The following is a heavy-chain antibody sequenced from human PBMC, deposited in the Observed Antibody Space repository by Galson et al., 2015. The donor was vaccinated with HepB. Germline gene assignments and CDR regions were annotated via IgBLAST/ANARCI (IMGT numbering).Heavy chain of an antibody. CDR1: GFTFDDYA. V-gene: IGHV3-9*01. CDR2: ISWNSGSI. J-gene: IGHJ6*03. D-gene: IGHD6-19*01. CDR3: AKDGGSIAVAGTYRYYYYYMDV. Sequence: SLRLSCAASGFTFDDYAMHWVRQAPGKGLEWVSGISWNSGSIGYADSVKGRFTISRDNAKNSLYLQMNSLRAEDTALYYCAKDGGSIAVAGTYRYYYYYMDVWGKGTTVTVSS.